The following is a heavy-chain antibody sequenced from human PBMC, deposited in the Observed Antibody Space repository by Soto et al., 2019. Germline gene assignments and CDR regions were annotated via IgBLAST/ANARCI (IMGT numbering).Heavy chain of an antibody. CDR2: FDPEDGET. CDR1: GYTLTELS. V-gene: IGHV1-24*01. CDR3: AILPELYYYGTRGGWFDP. Sequence: GASVKVSCKVSGYTLTELSMHWVRQAPGKGLEWMGGFDPEDGETIYAQKFQGRVTMTEDTSTDTAYMELSSLRSEDTAVYYCAILPELYYYGTRGGWFDPWGQGTLVTVSS. J-gene: IGHJ5*02. D-gene: IGHD3-10*01.